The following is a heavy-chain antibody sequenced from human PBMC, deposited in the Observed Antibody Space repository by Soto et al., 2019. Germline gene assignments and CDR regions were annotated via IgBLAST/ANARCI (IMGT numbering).Heavy chain of an antibody. J-gene: IGHJ4*02. D-gene: IGHD6-13*01. CDR3: AKDCRRLAVSGSAFDS. V-gene: IGHV3-23*01. CDR1: GFTCNDYA. Sequence: WGSLILSCAASGFTCNDYAMAWVRQAPGKGLEWVSSISGSGGHSSYADSVKCRFTISRDSVKNMLSLDMSDLRAEDTAVYYCAKDCRRLAVSGSAFDSWGQGALVTVSS. CDR2: ISGSGGHS.